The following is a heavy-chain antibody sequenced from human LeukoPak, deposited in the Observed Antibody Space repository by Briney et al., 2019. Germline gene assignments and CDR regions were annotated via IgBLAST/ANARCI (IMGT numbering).Heavy chain of an antibody. CDR1: GGTFSSYA. D-gene: IGHD3-22*01. CDR3: ARGYYYDSSGALDY. V-gene: IGHV1-69*13. CDR2: IIPIFGTA. J-gene: IGHJ4*02. Sequence: SVKASCKASGGTFSSYAISWVRQAPGQGLEWMGGIIPIFGTANYAQKFQGRVTITADESTSTAYMKLSSLRSEDTAVYYCARGYYYDSSGALDYWGQGTLVTVSS.